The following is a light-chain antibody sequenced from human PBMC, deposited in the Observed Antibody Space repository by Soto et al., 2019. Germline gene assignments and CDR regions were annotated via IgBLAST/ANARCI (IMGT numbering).Light chain of an antibody. CDR2: DAS. CDR1: QSISSW. CDR3: QQYNSYSRT. V-gene: IGKV1-5*01. Sequence: DIQMTQSPSTLSASVGDRVTITCRASQSISSWLAWYQQKPGKAPKLLIYDASSLESGVPSRFSGSGSGTEFTLTTNSLQPDDFATYYCQQYNSYSRTFGQGT. J-gene: IGKJ1*01.